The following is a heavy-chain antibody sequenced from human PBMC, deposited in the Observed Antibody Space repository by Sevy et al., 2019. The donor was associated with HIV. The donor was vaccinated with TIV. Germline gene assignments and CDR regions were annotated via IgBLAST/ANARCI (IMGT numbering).Heavy chain of an antibody. CDR2: IIPIFGTA. Sequence: SVKVSCKASGGTFSSYAISWVRQAPGQGLEWRGGIIPIFGTANYAQKFQGRVTITADESTSTAYMELSTLRSEDTAVYCCARGRYCSGGSCPYGMDVWGQGTTVTVSS. D-gene: IGHD2-15*01. V-gene: IGHV1-69*13. CDR3: ARGRYCSGGSCPYGMDV. J-gene: IGHJ6*02. CDR1: GGTFSSYA.